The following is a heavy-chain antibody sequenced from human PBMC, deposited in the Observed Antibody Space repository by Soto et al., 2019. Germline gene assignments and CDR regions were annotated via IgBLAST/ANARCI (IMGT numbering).Heavy chain of an antibody. Sequence: QITLKESGPTLVKPTQTLTLTCTFSGFSLSTSGVGVGWILQPSGKALEWLALIYGDDDKRYSPSLKSILTITKDTSKNQVVLTMTNVDPVDTATYYCAHRHSSATFDYWGQGTLVTVSP. J-gene: IGHJ4*02. D-gene: IGHD6-19*01. CDR3: AHRHSSATFDY. V-gene: IGHV2-5*02. CDR2: IYGDDDK. CDR1: GFSLSTSGVG.